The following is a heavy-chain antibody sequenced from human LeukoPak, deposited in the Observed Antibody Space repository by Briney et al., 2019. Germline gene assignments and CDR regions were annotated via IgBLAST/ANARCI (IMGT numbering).Heavy chain of an antibody. V-gene: IGHV4-59*01. D-gene: IGHD3-22*01. J-gene: IGHJ6*02. CDR1: GGSISSYY. CDR2: IYYSGST. Sequence: SEPLSLTCTVSGGSISSYYWSWIRQPPGKGLEWIGYIYYSGSTNYNPSLKSRVTISVDTSKNQFSLKLSSVTAADTAVYYCASITMMSYGMDVWGQGTTVIVSS. CDR3: ASITMMSYGMDV.